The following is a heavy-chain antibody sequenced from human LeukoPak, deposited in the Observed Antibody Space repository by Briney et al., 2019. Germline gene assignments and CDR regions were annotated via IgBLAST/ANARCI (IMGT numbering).Heavy chain of an antibody. CDR2: VDPKDGET. J-gene: IGHJ6*03. V-gene: IGHV1-69-2*01. CDR3: AIDWLNDDGYYMDV. Sequence: ASVKISCKVSGYTFTDYYMHWVQQAPGKGLEWMGLVDPKDGETIYAEKFQGRVTITADTSTDTAYMELSSLRSEDTAVYYCAIDWLNDDGYYMDVWGKGTTVTVSS. D-gene: IGHD1-1*01. CDR1: GYTFTDYY.